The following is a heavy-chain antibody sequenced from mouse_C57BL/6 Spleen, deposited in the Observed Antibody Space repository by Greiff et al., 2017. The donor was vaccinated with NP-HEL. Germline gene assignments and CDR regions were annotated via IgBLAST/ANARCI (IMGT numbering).Heavy chain of an antibody. Sequence: VQLQQSGPELVKPGASVKISCKASGYAFSSTWMNWVKQRPGKGLEWIGRIYPGAGDTNYNGKFKGKATLTADKSSITAYMQLSSLTSEDSAVYFCARWGEAMDYWGQGTSVTVSS. CDR1: GYAFSSTW. CDR3: ARWGEAMDY. V-gene: IGHV1-82*01. CDR2: IYPGAGDT. J-gene: IGHJ4*01.